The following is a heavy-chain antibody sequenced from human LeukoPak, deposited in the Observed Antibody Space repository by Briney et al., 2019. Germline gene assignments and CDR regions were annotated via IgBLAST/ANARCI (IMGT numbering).Heavy chain of an antibody. CDR1: GGSMIRYY. Sequence: SETLSLTCTVSGGSMIRYYWGWIRQPPGKGLEWIGYIYYTGTTLFDPSLSSRVSMSVDTFRNQFSLRLNSVTAADTAVYYCARLLPNTLPGLPYNYHYLDVWGKGTTVTVSS. V-gene: IGHV4-59*01. CDR2: IYYTGTT. D-gene: IGHD2-15*01. CDR3: ARLLPNTLPGLPYNYHYLDV. J-gene: IGHJ6*03.